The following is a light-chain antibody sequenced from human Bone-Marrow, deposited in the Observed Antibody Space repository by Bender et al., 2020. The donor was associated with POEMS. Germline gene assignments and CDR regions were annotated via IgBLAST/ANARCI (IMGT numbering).Light chain of an antibody. CDR2: GYN. V-gene: IGLV1-40*01. CDR1: SSNTGSGYD. J-gene: IGLJ1*01. CDR3: SSYTGSATYV. Sequence: QSVLTQPPSVSGAPGQRVTISCTGSSSNTGSGYDINWYQHLPGTAPKLLIYGYNNRPSGVPDRFSGSKSGTSASLAITGLQAEDEGDYYCSSYTGSATYVFGTGTKVTAL.